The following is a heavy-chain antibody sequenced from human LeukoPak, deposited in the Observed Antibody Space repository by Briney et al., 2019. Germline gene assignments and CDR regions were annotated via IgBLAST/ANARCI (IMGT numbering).Heavy chain of an antibody. Sequence: GGSLRLSCAASGFTFSSYAMSWVRQAPGKGLEWVSAISGSGGSTYYADSVRGRFTISRDNSKNTLYLQMNSLRAEDTAVYYCAKWNKRWLQLSFLDYWGQGTLVTVSS. D-gene: IGHD5-24*01. J-gene: IGHJ4*02. CDR2: ISGSGGST. CDR1: GFTFSSYA. CDR3: AKWNKRWLQLSFLDY. V-gene: IGHV3-23*01.